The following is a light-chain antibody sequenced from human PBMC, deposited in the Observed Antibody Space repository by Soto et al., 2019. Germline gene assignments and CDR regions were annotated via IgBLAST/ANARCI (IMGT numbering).Light chain of an antibody. CDR2: GAS. J-gene: IGKJ1*01. V-gene: IGKV3-20*01. CDR3: QQYGSSPRT. Sequence: EIVLTQSPGTLSLSPGERATLSCRASQSVSSSYLARYQQKPGQAPRLLIYGASRRATGIPDRFSGSGSGTDFTLTISRLEPEDFAVYYCQQYGSSPRTFGQGTKLEIK. CDR1: QSVSSSY.